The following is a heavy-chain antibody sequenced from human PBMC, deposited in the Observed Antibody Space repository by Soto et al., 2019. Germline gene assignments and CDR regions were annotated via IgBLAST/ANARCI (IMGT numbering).Heavy chain of an antibody. V-gene: IGHV4-31*03. J-gene: IGHJ5*02. D-gene: IGHD6-19*01. CDR1: GYSITAGGYY. Sequence: TLSLTCFVSGYSITAGGYYWSWIRHHPGKGLEWIGSFYSSGSIIYNPSLRSRVSISGDTSSNQFSMSLTSVTAADTARYYCARMYSSGSGWFHPWGQGTLVTVSS. CDR2: FYSSGSI. CDR3: ARMYSSGSGWFHP.